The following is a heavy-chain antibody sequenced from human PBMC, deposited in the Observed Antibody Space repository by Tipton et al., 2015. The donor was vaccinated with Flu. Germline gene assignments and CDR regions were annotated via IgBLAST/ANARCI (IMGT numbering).Heavy chain of an antibody. J-gene: IGHJ6*03. V-gene: IGHV4-59*12. CDR1: GGSISSYY. D-gene: IGHD2-15*01. CDR3: ARVYQLRSVGYYYYMDV. Sequence: GLVKPSETLSLTCTVSGGSISSYYWSWIRQPPGKGLEWIGYIYYSGSTNYNPSLKSRVTISVDTSKNQFSLKLSSVTAADTAVYYCARVYQLRSVGYYYYMDVWGKGTTVTVSS. CDR2: IYYSGST.